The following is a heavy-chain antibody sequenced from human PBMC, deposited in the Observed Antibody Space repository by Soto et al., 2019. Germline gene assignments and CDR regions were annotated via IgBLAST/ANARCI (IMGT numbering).Heavy chain of an antibody. CDR2: ISSSSSRI. V-gene: IGHV3-48*02. J-gene: IGHJ4*02. CDR3: VRDSNWSFDF. CDR1: GFTFSSYS. Sequence: GGSLRLSCAASGFTFSSYSMNWVRQAPGKGLEWISYISSSSSRIYYADSVKGRFTISRDNAENSLYLQMNSLRDEDTAVYYCVRDSNWSFDFWGQGTLVTVSS. D-gene: IGHD1-1*01.